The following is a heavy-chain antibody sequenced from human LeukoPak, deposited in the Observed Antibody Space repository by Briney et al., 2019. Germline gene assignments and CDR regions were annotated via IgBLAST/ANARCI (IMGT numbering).Heavy chain of an antibody. CDR2: ISAYNGNT. D-gene: IGHD1-26*01. Sequence: ASVKVSCKASGYTFTSYGISWVRQAPGQGLEWMGWISAYNGNTTYAQKLQGRVTMTTDTSTSTAYMELRSLRSDDTAVYYCARVPTYSGSYDAYFDYWGQGTLVTVSS. CDR3: ARVPTYSGSYDAYFDY. J-gene: IGHJ4*02. V-gene: IGHV1-18*01. CDR1: GYTFTSYG.